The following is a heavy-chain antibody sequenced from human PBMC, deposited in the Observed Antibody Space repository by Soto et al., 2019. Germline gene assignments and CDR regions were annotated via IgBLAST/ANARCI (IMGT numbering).Heavy chain of an antibody. V-gene: IGHV1-69*13. CDR2: IIPIFGTA. CDR3: ARLKSGVYYYGMDV. D-gene: IGHD1-26*01. J-gene: IGHJ6*02. CDR1: GGTFSSYA. Sequence: ASVEVSCKASGGTFSSYAISWVRQAPGQGLEWMGGIIPIFGTANYAQKFQGRVTITADESTSTAYMELSSLRSEDTAVYYCARLKSGVYYYGMDVWGQGTTVTVSS.